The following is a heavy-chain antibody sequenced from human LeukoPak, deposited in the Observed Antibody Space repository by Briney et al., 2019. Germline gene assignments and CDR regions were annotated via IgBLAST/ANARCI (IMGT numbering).Heavy chain of an antibody. J-gene: IGHJ4*02. Sequence: GGSLRLSCAASGFTFSTYCMHWVRHPLGKGLVWVSRITPDESTTNYADSVERRFTIPRDNAKNTLYLQMNSLTVEDTAVYYCVRIATVPTPDYWGQGTLVTVSS. V-gene: IGHV3-74*01. CDR2: ITPDESTT. CDR1: GFTFSTYC. CDR3: VRIATVPTPDY. D-gene: IGHD4-17*01.